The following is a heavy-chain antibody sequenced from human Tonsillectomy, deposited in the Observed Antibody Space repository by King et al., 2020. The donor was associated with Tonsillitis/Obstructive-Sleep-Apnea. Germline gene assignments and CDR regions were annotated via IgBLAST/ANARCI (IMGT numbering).Heavy chain of an antibody. CDR3: ARDSSKCYYGSGSYHAFDI. Sequence: VQLVESGAEVKKPGASVKVSCKASGYTFTSYGISWVRQAPGQGLEWMGWISAYNGNTNYAQKLQGRVTMTTDTSTSTAYMELSSLRSDDTAVYYCARDSSKCYYGSGSYHAFDIWGQGTMVTVSS. J-gene: IGHJ3*02. V-gene: IGHV1-18*01. CDR2: ISAYNGNT. D-gene: IGHD3-10*01. CDR1: GYTFTSYG.